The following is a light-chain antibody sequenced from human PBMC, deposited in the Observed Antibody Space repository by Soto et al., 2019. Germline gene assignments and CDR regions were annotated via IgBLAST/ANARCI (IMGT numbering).Light chain of an antibody. J-gene: IGKJ5*01. CDR2: DAS. V-gene: IGKV3-11*01. Sequence: ESVWTQSPATLSLSPGERATLSCRASQSVSSYLAWYQHKPGQAPRLLIYDASNRAAGIPARFSGSGSGTDFTLTISSLEPEDFAVYYCQQRSNWFLTFGQGTRLEIK. CDR3: QQRSNWFLT. CDR1: QSVSSY.